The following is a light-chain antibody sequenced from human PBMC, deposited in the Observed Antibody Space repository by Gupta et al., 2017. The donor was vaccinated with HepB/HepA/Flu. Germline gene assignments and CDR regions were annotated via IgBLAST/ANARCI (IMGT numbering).Light chain of an antibody. CDR2: DTS. J-gene: IGKJ2*02. Sequence: DIVLTQSPGTLSLSPGDRATLSCRASQRVTDYISWYQQEPGQAPKLLIYDTSSTATGIPYRFSGSGSGTDFTLTISSLEPEDFVVYYCLQYGNHPCTFAQGTKVEIK. CDR3: LQYGNHPCT. V-gene: IGKV3-20*01. CDR1: QRVTDY.